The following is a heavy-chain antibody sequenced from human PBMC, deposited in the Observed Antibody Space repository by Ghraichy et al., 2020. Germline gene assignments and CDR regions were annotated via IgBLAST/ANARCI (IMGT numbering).Heavy chain of an antibody. Sequence: ASVKVSCKVSGYTLTELSMHWVRQAPGKGLEWMGGFDPEDGETIYAQKYQGRVTMTEDTSTDTAYMELSSLRSEDTAVYYCATGLIIVGATDLNDAFEIWGQGTMVTVSS. D-gene: IGHD1-26*01. CDR3: ATGLIIVGATDLNDAFEI. CDR1: GYTLTELS. J-gene: IGHJ3*02. V-gene: IGHV1-24*01. CDR2: FDPEDGET.